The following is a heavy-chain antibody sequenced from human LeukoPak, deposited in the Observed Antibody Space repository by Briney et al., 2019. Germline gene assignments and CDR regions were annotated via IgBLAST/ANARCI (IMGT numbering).Heavy chain of an antibody. Sequence: PGGSLRLSCAASGFTFSTSAMSWVRQAPGKGLEWVSNISGSGSGGSTYYADSVKGRFTISRDNSKNTLYLQMNSLRAEDTAVYYCAKEGPYRHGVNFDYWGQGTLVTVSS. CDR3: AKEGPYRHGVNFDY. J-gene: IGHJ4*02. CDR1: GFTFSTSA. V-gene: IGHV3-23*01. D-gene: IGHD3-16*02. CDR2: ISGSGSGGST.